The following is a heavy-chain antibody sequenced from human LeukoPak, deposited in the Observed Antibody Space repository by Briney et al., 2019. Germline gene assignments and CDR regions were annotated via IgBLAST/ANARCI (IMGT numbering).Heavy chain of an antibody. J-gene: IGHJ4*02. Sequence: PSETLSLTCAVYGGSFSGYYWSWIRQPPGKGLEWIGYIYTSGSTNYNPSLKSRVTISVDTSKNQFSLKLSSVTAADTAVYYCAAQVGELWSPFDYWGQGTLVTVSS. D-gene: IGHD3-16*01. CDR2: IYTSGST. CDR3: AAQVGELWSPFDY. CDR1: GGSFSGYY. V-gene: IGHV4-4*09.